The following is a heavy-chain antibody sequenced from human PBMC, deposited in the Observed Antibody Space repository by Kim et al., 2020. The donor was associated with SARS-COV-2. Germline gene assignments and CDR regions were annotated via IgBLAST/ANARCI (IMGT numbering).Heavy chain of an antibody. J-gene: IGHJ6*02. Sequence: SQTLSLTCAISGDSVSSNSAAWNWIRQSPSRGLEWLGRTYYRSKWYNDYAVSVKSRITINPDTSKNQFSLQLNSVTPEDTAVYYCAREQVRGVISLGLSGMDVWGQGTTVTVSS. D-gene: IGHD3-10*01. CDR1: GDSVSSNSAA. CDR3: AREQVRGVISLGLSGMDV. CDR2: TYYRSKWYN. V-gene: IGHV6-1*01.